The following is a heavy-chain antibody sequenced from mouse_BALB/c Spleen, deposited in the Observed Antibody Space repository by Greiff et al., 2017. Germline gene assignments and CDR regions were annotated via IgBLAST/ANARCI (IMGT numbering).Heavy chain of an antibody. V-gene: IGHV5-6-5*01. CDR2: ISSGGST. CDR3: AREGDYAY. D-gene: IGHD2-4*01. Sequence: EVKLQESGGGLVKPGGSLKLSCAASGFTFSSYAMSWVRQTPEKRLEWVASISSGGSTYYPDSVKGRFTISRDNARNILYLQMSSLRSEDTAMYYCAREGDYAYWGQGTLVTVSA. CDR1: GFTFSSYA. J-gene: IGHJ3*01.